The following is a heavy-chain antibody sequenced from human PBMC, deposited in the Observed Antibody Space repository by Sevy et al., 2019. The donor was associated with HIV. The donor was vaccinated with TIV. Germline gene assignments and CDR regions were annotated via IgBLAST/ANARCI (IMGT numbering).Heavy chain of an antibody. Sequence: GGCLRLSCAASGFTFSRYWMSWVRQAPGKGLEWVANIKLDGSEKYYVDSVKGRFTISRDNAKNSLYLQMNSLRAEDSAVYYCARDCSSTSCLWGMDVWGQGTTVTLSS. CDR3: ARDCSSTSCLWGMDV. CDR2: IKLDGSEK. V-gene: IGHV3-7*03. J-gene: IGHJ6*02. CDR1: GFTFSRYW. D-gene: IGHD2-2*01.